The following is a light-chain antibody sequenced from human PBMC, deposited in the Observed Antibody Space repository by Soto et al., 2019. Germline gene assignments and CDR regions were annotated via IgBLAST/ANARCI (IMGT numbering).Light chain of an antibody. CDR2: EVF. Sequence: DVVLTQSPLSLSVTPGQPASISCKSSQSLLHSDGKTLLHWYLQKAGHPPQLLIYEVFKRYSGVPERFSGSGSATDFTLKISRVEAEDVVTYYCMQTIQHLLTFGGGTQVDI. J-gene: IGKJ4*01. V-gene: IGKV2D-29*01. CDR1: QSLLHSDGKTL. CDR3: MQTIQHLLT.